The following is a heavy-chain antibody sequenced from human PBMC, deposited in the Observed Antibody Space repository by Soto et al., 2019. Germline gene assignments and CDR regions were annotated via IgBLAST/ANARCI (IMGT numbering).Heavy chain of an antibody. D-gene: IGHD4-17*01. V-gene: IGHV3-23*01. Sequence: EVQLLESGGGLVQPGGSLRLSCAASGFTFSSYAMSWVRQAPGKGLEWVSAISGSGGSTYYADSVKGRFTISRDNAKNTLYLQRNSLRAEDTAVYYCAKDLYRRTTVTPGALESWGEGTMVTVSS. J-gene: IGHJ3*02. CDR1: GFTFSSYA. CDR3: AKDLYRRTTVTPGALES. CDR2: ISGSGGST.